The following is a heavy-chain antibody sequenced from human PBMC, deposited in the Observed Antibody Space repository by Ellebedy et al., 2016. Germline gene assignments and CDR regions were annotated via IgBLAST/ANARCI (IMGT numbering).Heavy chain of an antibody. CDR2: IYFSGST. CDR3: ARDPNGGSFDY. J-gene: IGHJ4*02. CDR1: GGSIGSAAYS. V-gene: IGHV4-30-2*01. Sequence: SETLSLTCTVSGGSIGSAAYSWSWIRQPPGKGLDWIGYIYFSGSTYYNPSLQSRVTMSADRSRAQFSLKLNSVTAADTAVYYCARDPNGGSFDYWGRGTLVTVSS. D-gene: IGHD2-8*01.